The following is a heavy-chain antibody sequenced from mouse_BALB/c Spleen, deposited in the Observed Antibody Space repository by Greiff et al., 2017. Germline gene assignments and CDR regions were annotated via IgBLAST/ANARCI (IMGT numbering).Heavy chain of an antibody. CDR1: GYTFTSYW. J-gene: IGHJ2*01. Sequence: QVQLQQSGAELARPGASVKLSCKASGYTFTSYWMQWVKQRPGQGLEWIGAIYPGDGDTRYTQKFKGKATLTADKSSSTAYMQLSSLASEDSAVYYCARGRDYFDYWGQGTTLTVSS. CDR3: ARGRDYFDY. CDR2: IYPGDGDT. V-gene: IGHV1-87*01.